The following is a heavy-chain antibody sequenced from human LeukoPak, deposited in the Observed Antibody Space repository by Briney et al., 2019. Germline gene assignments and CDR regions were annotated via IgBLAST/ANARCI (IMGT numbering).Heavy chain of an antibody. D-gene: IGHD6-6*01. CDR3: ARGPLDVGRIAARRSGDY. J-gene: IGHJ4*02. CDR1: GGSISSYY. CDR2: INHSGST. Sequence: SETLSLTCTVSGGSISSYYWSWIRQPPGKGLEWIGEINHSGSTNYNPSLKSRVTISVDTSKSQFSLKLSSVTAADTAVYYCARGPLDVGRIAARRSGDYWGQGTLVTVSS. V-gene: IGHV4-34*01.